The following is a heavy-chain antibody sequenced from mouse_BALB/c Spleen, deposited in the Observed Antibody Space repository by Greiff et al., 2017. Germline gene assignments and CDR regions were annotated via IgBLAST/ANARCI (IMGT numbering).Heavy chain of an antibody. CDR2: ISSGSSTI. J-gene: IGHJ2*01. D-gene: IGHD2-3*01. CDR3: ARSGWLLYFDY. V-gene: IGHV5-17*02. CDR1: GFTFSSFG. Sequence: EVKLMESGGGLVQPGGSRKLSCAASGFTFSSFGMHWVRQAPEKGLEWVAYISSGSSTIYYADTVKGRFTISRDNPKNTLFLQMTSLRSEDTAMYYCARSGWLLYFDYWGQGTTLTVSS.